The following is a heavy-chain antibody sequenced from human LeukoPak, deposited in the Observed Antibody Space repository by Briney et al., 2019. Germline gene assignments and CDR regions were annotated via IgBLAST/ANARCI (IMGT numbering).Heavy chain of an antibody. CDR2: IYTSGST. Sequence: SETLSLTCTVSGGSISSGSYYWSWIRQPAGKGLEWIGRIYTSGSTNYNPSLKSRVTISVDTSKNQFSLKLSSVTAADTAVYYCARALGNYGLDYFDYWGQGTLVTVSS. V-gene: IGHV4-61*02. J-gene: IGHJ4*02. D-gene: IGHD1-7*01. CDR3: ARALGNYGLDYFDY. CDR1: GGSISSGSYY.